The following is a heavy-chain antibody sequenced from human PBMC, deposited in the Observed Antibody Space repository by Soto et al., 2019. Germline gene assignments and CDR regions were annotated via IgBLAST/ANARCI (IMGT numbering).Heavy chain of an antibody. CDR3: AKDSTQLPVLRFLEWSDAFDI. D-gene: IGHD3-3*01. Sequence: ASVKVSCKASGYTFKTYALHWVRQAPGQRLEWLGWINAANGYTKYSQQSQGRVTLTRDTSASTAYMELSSLRSEDTGVYYCAKDSTQLPVLRFLEWSDAFDIWGQGTMVTVSS. CDR2: INAANGYT. J-gene: IGHJ3*02. CDR1: GYTFKTYA. V-gene: IGHV1-3*01.